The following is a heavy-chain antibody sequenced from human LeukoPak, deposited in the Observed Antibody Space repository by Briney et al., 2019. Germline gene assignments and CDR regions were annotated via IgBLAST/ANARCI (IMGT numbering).Heavy chain of an antibody. Sequence: SETLSLTCAVYGGSFSGYYWSWIRQPPGKGLEWIGEINHSGSTNYNPSLNSRVTISVDTSKNQFSLKLSSVTAADTAVYYCARGQIVVVPAGSGYYGMDVWGKGTTVTVSS. CDR3: ARGQIVVVPAGSGYYGMDV. V-gene: IGHV4-34*01. CDR2: INHSGST. J-gene: IGHJ6*04. CDR1: GGSFSGYY. D-gene: IGHD2-2*01.